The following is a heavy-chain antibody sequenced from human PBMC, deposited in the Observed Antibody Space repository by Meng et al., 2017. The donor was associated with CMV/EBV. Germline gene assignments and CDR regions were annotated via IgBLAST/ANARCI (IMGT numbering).Heavy chain of an antibody. CDR1: GFTFSSYA. CDR3: ARSSGPRYFQH. J-gene: IGHJ1*01. Sequence: GESLKISCAASGFTFSSYAMHWVRQAPGKGLEWVANIKQDGSEKYYVDSVKGRFTISRDNAKNSLYLQMNSLRAEDTAVYYCARSSGPRYFQHWGQGTLVTVSS. V-gene: IGHV3-7*01. CDR2: IKQDGSEK.